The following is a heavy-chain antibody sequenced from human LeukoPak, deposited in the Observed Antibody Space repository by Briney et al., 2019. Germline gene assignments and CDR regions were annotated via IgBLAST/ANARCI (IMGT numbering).Heavy chain of an antibody. J-gene: IGHJ4*02. Sequence: SETLSLTCAVYGGSLTDYYWSWIRQSPGKGLEWIGEINHSGSTNYNPTLKSRVTISVGTSKNLFSLRLNSVTAADTAVYYCARRTIFGVGRAFDNWGQGTLVTVSS. V-gene: IGHV4-34*01. D-gene: IGHD3-3*01. CDR2: INHSGST. CDR1: GGSLTDYY. CDR3: ARRTIFGVGRAFDN.